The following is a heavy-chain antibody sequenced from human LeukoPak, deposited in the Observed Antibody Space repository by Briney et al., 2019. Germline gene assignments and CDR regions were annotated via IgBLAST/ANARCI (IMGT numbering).Heavy chain of an antibody. J-gene: IGHJ6*03. CDR2: MNPSSGNT. Sequence: ASVKVSCKASGYTFTSYDINWVRQATGQGLEWMGWMNPSSGNTGYAQKFQGRVTMTRNTSISTAYMELSSLRSEDTAVYYCAWGYRISYYYYMDVWGKGTTVTVSS. CDR3: AWGYRISYYYYMDV. V-gene: IGHV1-8*01. D-gene: IGHD5-12*01. CDR1: GYTFTSYD.